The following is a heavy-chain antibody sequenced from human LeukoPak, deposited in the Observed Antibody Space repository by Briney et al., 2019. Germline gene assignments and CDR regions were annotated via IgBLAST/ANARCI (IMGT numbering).Heavy chain of an antibody. V-gene: IGHV3-53*01. CDR3: AKDSSGPAF. J-gene: IGHJ4*02. CDR2: IYSSGGT. D-gene: IGHD6-19*01. CDR1: GFAVSNTY. Sequence: GGSLRLSCAASGFAVSNTYMSWVRQAPGKGLEWVSVIYSSGGTFYSESVKGRFTISRDYSKNTLYLQMNSLRVDDTAVYYCAKDSSGPAFWGQRTLVTVSS.